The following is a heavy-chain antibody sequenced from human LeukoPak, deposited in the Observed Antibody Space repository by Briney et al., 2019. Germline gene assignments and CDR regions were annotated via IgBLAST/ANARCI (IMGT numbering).Heavy chain of an antibody. V-gene: IGHV3-48*03. J-gene: IGHJ4*02. D-gene: IGHD5-12*01. Sequence: GRSLRLSCEVSGLTFRHYEMNWVRQIPGKGLDWVAQISASGRYTSYAVAVKGRFTISRDNANNTLYLQMNSLRDEDTAVYYCARDVRWLRFVFDYWGQGTLVTVSS. CDR2: ISASGRYT. CDR3: ARDVRWLRFVFDY. CDR1: GLTFRHYE.